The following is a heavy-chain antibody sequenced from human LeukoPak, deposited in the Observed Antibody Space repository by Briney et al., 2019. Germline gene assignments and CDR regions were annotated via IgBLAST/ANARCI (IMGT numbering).Heavy chain of an antibody. V-gene: IGHV1-24*01. Sequence: AASVRVSCKVSGYTLTELSMHWVRQAPGKGREWMGGFDPEDGETIYAQQFQGRVTLTEDTSTDTAYMELSSLRSEDTAVYYCAKDQRSIAVAGYFDYWGQGTLITVSS. CDR1: GYTLTELS. CDR2: FDPEDGET. D-gene: IGHD6-19*01. J-gene: IGHJ4*02. CDR3: AKDQRSIAVAGYFDY.